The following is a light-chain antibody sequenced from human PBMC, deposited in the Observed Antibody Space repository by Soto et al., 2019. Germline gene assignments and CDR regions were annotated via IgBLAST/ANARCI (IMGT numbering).Light chain of an antibody. V-gene: IGLV3-21*02. CDR1: NIGSKI. Sequence: SYVLTQPPWVSVAPGQTARITCGANNIGSKIVHWFQQKPGQAPVLVVYDDDRRPSGIPERFSASNSGNTATLTISRVEGGYEADYYCQVWAGSSDRVVGGGTKLTVL. CDR2: DDD. J-gene: IGLJ2*01. CDR3: QVWAGSSDRV.